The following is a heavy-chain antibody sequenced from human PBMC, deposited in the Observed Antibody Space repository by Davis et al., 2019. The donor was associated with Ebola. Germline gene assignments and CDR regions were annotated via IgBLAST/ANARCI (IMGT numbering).Heavy chain of an antibody. Sequence: GGSLRLSCAASGFTFSGSAMNWVRQAPGKGLEWVSSISSSSSYIYYADSVKGRFTISRDNAENSLYLQMNSLRDEDTAVYYCARDRFPMDSSSWYWFDPWGQGTLVTVSS. CDR3: ARDRFPMDSSSWYWFDP. CDR2: ISSSSSYI. J-gene: IGHJ5*02. D-gene: IGHD6-13*01. CDR1: GFTFSGSA. V-gene: IGHV3-21*01.